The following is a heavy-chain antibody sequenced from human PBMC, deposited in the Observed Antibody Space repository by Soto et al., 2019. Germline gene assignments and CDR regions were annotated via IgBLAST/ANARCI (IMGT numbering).Heavy chain of an antibody. CDR3: SRDADILTGSDAFDI. CDR1: GFTFSDYY. Sequence: GGSLRLACAASGFTFSDYYMSWIRQAPGKGLEWVSYIGSSSSYTNYADSVKGRFTISRDNAKNSLYLQMNSLRAEDTAVYYCSRDADILTGSDAFDIWGKGTMVTVS. J-gene: IGHJ3*02. V-gene: IGHV3-11*05. CDR2: IGSSSSYT. D-gene: IGHD3-9*01.